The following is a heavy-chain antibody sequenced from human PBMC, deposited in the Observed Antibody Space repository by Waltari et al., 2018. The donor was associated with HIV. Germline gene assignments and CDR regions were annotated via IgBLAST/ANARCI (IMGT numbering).Heavy chain of an antibody. Sequence: EVQLVEFGGGLVQPGRSLRLSCAASGFRFNNYGMHWVRQAPGKVLEWCSGINWSGSGLEYAASVKGRFSVSRDNAKNSLFLQMNSLRPEDTAVYYCVKDAYYFDDTTRRYGLDVWGQGTTVTVSS. CDR2: INWSGSGL. J-gene: IGHJ6*02. V-gene: IGHV3-9*01. CDR1: GFRFNNYG. D-gene: IGHD3-22*01. CDR3: VKDAYYFDDTTRRYGLDV.